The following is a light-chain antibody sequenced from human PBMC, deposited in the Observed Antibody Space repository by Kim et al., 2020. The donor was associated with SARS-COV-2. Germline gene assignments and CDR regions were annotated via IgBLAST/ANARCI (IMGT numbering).Light chain of an antibody. CDR1: SSDVGVYNY. CDR2: DVS. Sequence: QYALTQPASVSGSPGQSITISCTGTSSDVGVYNYVSWYQHHPGKAPKLMIYDVSKRPSGVSNRFSGSKSGNTASLTISGLQAEDEADYYCSSFTSTNTFYVFGTGTKVTVL. J-gene: IGLJ1*01. CDR3: SSFTSTNTFYV. V-gene: IGLV2-14*03.